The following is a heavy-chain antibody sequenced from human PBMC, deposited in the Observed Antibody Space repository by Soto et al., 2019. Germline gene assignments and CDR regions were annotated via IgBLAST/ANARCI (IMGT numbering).Heavy chain of an antibody. J-gene: IGHJ4*02. CDR3: ARRNGDYVYYFDY. CDR1: GYSFSSYW. D-gene: IGHD4-17*01. CDR2: IDPSDSYT. V-gene: IGHV5-10-1*01. Sequence: GESLKISFKGSGYSFSSYWISWVRQMPGKGLEWMGRIDPSDSYTNYSPSFQGHVTISADKSISTAYLQWSSLKASDTAMYYCARRNGDYVYYFDYWGQGTLVTVSS.